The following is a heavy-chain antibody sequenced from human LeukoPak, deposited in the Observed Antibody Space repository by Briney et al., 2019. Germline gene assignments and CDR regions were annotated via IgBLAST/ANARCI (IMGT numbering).Heavy chain of an antibody. V-gene: IGHV3-23*01. Sequence: PGGSLRLSCAASGFTFSSYAMSWVRQAPGKGLERVSAISGSGGRTYYADSVKGRFTISRDNSKNTLYLQMNSLRAEDTAVYYCAKDPGIAEYFDYWGQGTLVTVSS. CDR3: AKDPGIAEYFDY. J-gene: IGHJ4*02. D-gene: IGHD6-13*01. CDR1: GFTFSSYA. CDR2: ISGSGGRT.